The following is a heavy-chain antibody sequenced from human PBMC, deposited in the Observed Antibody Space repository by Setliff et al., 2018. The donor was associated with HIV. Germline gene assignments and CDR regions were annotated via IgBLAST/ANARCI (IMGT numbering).Heavy chain of an antibody. CDR2: IRKKANSYTT. V-gene: IGHV3-72*01. J-gene: IGHJ5*02. Sequence: LRLSCAASGFTFSDHYMDWVRQAPGKGLEWVARIRKKANSYTTEYVASVRGRFIISRDDSKNSLFLQMNSLKTEDTAVYYCTRGLCSGGICYSGGSWGQGTLVTVSS. CDR1: GFTFSDHY. D-gene: IGHD2-15*01. CDR3: TRGLCSGGICYSGGS.